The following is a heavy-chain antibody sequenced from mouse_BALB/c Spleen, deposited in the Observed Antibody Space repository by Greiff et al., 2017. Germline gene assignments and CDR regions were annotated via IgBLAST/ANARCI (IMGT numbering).Heavy chain of an antibody. Sequence: LQQPGSELVRPGASVKLSCKASGYTFPSYWMHWVKQRPGQGLEWIGNIYPGSGSTNYDEKFKSKATLTVDTSSSTAYMQLSSLTSEDSAVYYCTREGEYGYDGFAYWGQGTLVTVSA. CDR1: GYTFPSYW. J-gene: IGHJ3*01. D-gene: IGHD2-2*01. CDR2: IYPGSGST. CDR3: TREGEYGYDGFAY. V-gene: IGHV1S22*01.